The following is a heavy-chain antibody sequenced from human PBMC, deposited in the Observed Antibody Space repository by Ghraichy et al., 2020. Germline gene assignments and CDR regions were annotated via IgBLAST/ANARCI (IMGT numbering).Heavy chain of an antibody. CDR2: ISYSGST. D-gene: IGHD3-10*01. J-gene: IGHJ6*02. CDR3: ARDLRMVQGVGGDYYYYGMDV. Sequence: SQTLSLTCTVSGGSISSFYWSWIRQPPGRGLEWIGYISYSGSTNYNPSLRSRVTISVDTSKNQFSLRLSSVTAADTAVYYCARDLRMVQGVGGDYYYYGMDVWGQGTTVTVSS. V-gene: IGHV4-59*01. CDR1: GGSISSFY.